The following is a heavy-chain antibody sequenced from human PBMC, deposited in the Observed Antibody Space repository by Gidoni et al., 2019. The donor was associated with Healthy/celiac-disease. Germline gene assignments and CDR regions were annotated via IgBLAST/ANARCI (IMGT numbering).Heavy chain of an antibody. V-gene: IGHV3-30*18. J-gene: IGHJ6*02. CDR1: GFTFSSYG. CDR3: AKETDRAGMDV. Sequence: QVQLVESGGGVVQPGRSLRLSCAASGFTFSSYGMHWVRQAPGKGLEWVAVISYDGSNKYYADSVKGRFTISRDNSKNTLYLQMNSLRAEDTAVYYCAKETDRAGMDVWGQGTTVTVSS. CDR2: ISYDGSNK.